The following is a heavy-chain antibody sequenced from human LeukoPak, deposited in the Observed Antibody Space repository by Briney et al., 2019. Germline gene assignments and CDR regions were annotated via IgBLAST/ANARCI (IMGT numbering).Heavy chain of an antibody. Sequence: GTLSLTCAXXXXXXSXXNWWXXVXQPPXXGLEWIGEIYHSGSTNYNPSLKSRVTISVDKSKNQFSLKLSSVTAADTAVYYCARQLGYGDSAWGQGTLVTVSS. CDR3: ARQLGYGDSA. CDR1: XXXXSXXNW. V-gene: IGHV4-4*02. D-gene: IGHD4-17*01. CDR2: IYHSGST. J-gene: IGHJ4*02.